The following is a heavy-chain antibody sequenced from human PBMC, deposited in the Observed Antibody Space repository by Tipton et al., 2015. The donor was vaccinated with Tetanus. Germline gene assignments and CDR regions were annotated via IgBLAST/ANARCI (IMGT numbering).Heavy chain of an antibody. J-gene: IGHJ4*02. CDR1: GDSTRNINYY. CDR3: ARQGMTGYEIFDN. Sequence: TLSLTCAVSGDSTRNINYYWGWVRQPPGKGLEWLASIYYSGNTYYNPSLRSRLTISLDTAKNQFSLKMQSVTGADTALYFCARQGMTGYEIFDNWGRGTPVTVSS. V-gene: IGHV4-39*01. CDR2: IYYSGNT. D-gene: IGHD5-12*01.